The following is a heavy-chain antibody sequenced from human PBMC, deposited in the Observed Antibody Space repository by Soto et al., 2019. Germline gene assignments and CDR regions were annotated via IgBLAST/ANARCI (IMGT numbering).Heavy chain of an antibody. CDR2: IKTKAHGETT. CDR1: GFIISGAW. Sequence: EVQLVESGGGLVKPGGSLRLSSAASGFIISGAWMNWVRQAPGKGLEWVGRIKTKAHGETTDYAAPVKGRFTISRDDSETTLSLQMSSLKIEDTAVYFCTTGSVEGYWGQGTLVTVSS. J-gene: IGHJ4*02. D-gene: IGHD1-26*01. CDR3: TTGSVEGY. V-gene: IGHV3-15*07.